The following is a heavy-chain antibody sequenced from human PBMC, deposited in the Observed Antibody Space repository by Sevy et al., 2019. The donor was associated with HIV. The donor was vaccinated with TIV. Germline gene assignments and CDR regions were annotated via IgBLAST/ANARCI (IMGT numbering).Heavy chain of an antibody. CDR3: ARDRGPFDY. CDR2: IRQDGSEK. CDR1: GFTFSSYW. J-gene: IGHJ4*02. Sequence: GGCLRLSCAASGFTFSSYWMIWVRQAPGKGLEWVANIRQDGSEKYYVGSVKGRFTISRDNAKNLLSLQMNSLRAEDTAVYYCARDRGPFDYWGQGTLVTVSS. V-gene: IGHV3-7*01.